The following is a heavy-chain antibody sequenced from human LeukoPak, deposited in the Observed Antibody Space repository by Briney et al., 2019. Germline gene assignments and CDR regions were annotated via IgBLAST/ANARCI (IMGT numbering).Heavy chain of an antibody. CDR2: ISSSGSTI. V-gene: IGHV3-11*01. CDR3: ARELTSLDY. Sequence: GGSLRLSCAASGFIFSDYYMSWIRQAPGKGLEWVSYISSSGSTIYYADSLKGRFTISRDNSKNSLFLQINSLRAEDTAVYYCARELTSLDYWGQGTLVTVSS. D-gene: IGHD7-27*01. CDR1: GFIFSDYY. J-gene: IGHJ4*02.